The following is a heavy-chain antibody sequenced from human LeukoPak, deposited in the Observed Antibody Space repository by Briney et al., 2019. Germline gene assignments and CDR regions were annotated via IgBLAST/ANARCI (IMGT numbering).Heavy chain of an antibody. V-gene: IGHV3-30-3*01. D-gene: IGHD6-13*01. CDR1: GFTHSSYA. CDR2: ISYDGSNK. J-gene: IGHJ6*02. Sequence: GGSLKLPCAASGFTHSSYAMHRVRQAPGKGLEWVAVISYDGSNKCCADYVKGRFTISRDNSKNTLYLKMNSLRAEDTAVYYSARDRYSSSWFHYYYYGMDVWGQGTTVTVSS. CDR3: ARDRYSSSWFHYYYYGMDV.